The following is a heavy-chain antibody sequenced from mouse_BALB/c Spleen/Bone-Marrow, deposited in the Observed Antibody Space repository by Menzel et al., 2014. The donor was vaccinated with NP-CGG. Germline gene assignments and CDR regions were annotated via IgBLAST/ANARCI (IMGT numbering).Heavy chain of an antibody. CDR1: GYTFTSYW. Sequence: QVQLKESGAELVRPGASVKLSCKASGYTFTSYWINWVKQRPGQGLEWIGNIYPSDSYTNYNQKFKDKATLTVDKSSSTAYIQLSNPTSENSEVYYCTSSFTAGSAYWGQGTLVTVSA. V-gene: IGHV1-69*02. CDR2: IYPSDSYT. J-gene: IGHJ3*01. D-gene: IGHD1-1*01. CDR3: TSSFTAGSAY.